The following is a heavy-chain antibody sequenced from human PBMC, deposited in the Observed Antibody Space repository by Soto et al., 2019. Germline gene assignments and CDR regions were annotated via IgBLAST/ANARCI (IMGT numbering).Heavy chain of an antibody. Sequence: QITLKESGPTLVKPTQTLTLTCTFSGFSLSTSGVGVGWIRQPPGKALEWLALIYWDDDKRYSPSLKSRLTITKDTSKNQVVLTMTNMDPVDTATYYCAHRPYDGDYVQFDYWGQGTLVTVSS. CDR2: IYWDDDK. V-gene: IGHV2-5*02. J-gene: IGHJ4*02. CDR1: GFSLSTSGVG. D-gene: IGHD4-17*01. CDR3: AHRPYDGDYVQFDY.